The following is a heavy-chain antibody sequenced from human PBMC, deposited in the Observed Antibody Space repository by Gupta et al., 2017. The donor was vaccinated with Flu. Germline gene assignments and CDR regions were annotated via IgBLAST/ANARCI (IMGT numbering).Heavy chain of an antibody. J-gene: IGHJ6*03. Sequence: TFSSYSMNWVRQAPGKGLEWVSSISSSSSYIYYADSVKGRFTISRDNAKNSLYLQMNSLRAEDTAVYYCASLHSSSSVYYYYYMDVGGKGTTVTVSS. V-gene: IGHV3-21*01. CDR2: ISSSSSYI. D-gene: IGHD6-6*01. CDR1: TFSSYS. CDR3: ASLHSSSSVYYYYYMDV.